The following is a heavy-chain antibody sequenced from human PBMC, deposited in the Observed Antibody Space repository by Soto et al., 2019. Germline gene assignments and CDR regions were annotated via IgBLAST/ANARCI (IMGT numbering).Heavy chain of an antibody. J-gene: IGHJ5*02. V-gene: IGHV4-31*03. CDR3: ARLRIATNNYKWFDP. CDR1: GAALNSGNYY. D-gene: IGHD2-21*01. CDR2: IYVTGAV. Sequence: SETLSLTCRVSGAALNSGNYYWSWIRQVPGKGLEWIGHIYVTGAVDYNPPLRDRITISQDTSERQFSLNLRLVTAADTAVYYCARLRIATNNYKWFDPWGQGTLVTVSS.